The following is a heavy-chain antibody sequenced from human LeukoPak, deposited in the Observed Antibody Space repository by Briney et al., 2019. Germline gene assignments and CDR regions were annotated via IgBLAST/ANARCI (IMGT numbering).Heavy chain of an antibody. CDR2: IYYSGST. CDR1: GGSISRYY. J-gene: IGHJ4*02. CDR3: ARVVRGSPYHFDY. V-gene: IGHV4-59*01. D-gene: IGHD3-16*01. Sequence: SETLSLTCTVSGGSISRYYWSWIRQPPGKGQERVGYIYYSGSTNYNPSLTSRVTISVDTPKNQFSLKLTSVTDADTAVYYCARVVRGSPYHFDYWGQGTLVTVSS.